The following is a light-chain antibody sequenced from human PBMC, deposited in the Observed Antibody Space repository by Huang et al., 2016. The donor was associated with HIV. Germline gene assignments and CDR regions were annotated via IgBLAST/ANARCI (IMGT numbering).Light chain of an antibody. CDR2: TAS. J-gene: IGKJ1*01. V-gene: IGKV1-39*01. CDR3: QQSFSVPRT. Sequence: DIQMTQSPPSLSASVGDRVTSTCRANQNITKSLNWYQQKPGKAPKLLIYTASTLESGVPSRFSGGGSGSRFTLNITHRQPEDFATYYCQQSFSVPRTFG. CDR1: QNITKS.